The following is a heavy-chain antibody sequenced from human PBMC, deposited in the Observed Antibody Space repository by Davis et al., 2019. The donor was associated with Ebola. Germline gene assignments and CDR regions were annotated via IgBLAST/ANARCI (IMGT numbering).Heavy chain of an antibody. J-gene: IGHJ3*02. CDR1: GFTFSSYS. D-gene: IGHD3-22*01. CDR2: ISSSSSYI. Sequence: GESLKISCAASGFTFSSYSMNWVRQAPGKGLEWVSSISSSSSYIYYADSVKGRFTISRDNAKNSLYLQMNSLRAEDTAVYYCARVSTAYDSKGRDIWGQGTMVTVSS. CDR3: ARVSTAYDSKGRDI. V-gene: IGHV3-21*01.